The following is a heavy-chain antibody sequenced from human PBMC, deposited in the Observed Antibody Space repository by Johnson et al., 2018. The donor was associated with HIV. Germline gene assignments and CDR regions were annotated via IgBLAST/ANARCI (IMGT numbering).Heavy chain of an antibody. CDR2: ISWDSGSI. CDR1: GFTFDDYA. Sequence: VQLVESGGGVVQPGRSLRLSCAASGFTFDDYAMHWVRQAPGKGLEWVSGISWDSGSIGYADSVKGRFPSSRDNAKNSLYLQMNSLRAEDTAVYYCARDLTNWGVGDAFDIWGQGTMVTVSS. CDR3: ARDLTNWGVGDAFDI. J-gene: IGHJ3*02. D-gene: IGHD7-27*01. V-gene: IGHV3-9*01.